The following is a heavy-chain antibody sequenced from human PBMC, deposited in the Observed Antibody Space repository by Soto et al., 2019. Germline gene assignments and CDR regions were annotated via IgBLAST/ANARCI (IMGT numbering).Heavy chain of an antibody. D-gene: IGHD3-9*01. Sequence: ASVKVSCKASGYTFTSYGSSGVRQAPGQGLEWMGWISAYTGNTNYAQKLQGRVTMTTDTSTSTAYMELRSLRSDDTAVYYCARESYDISTGYTQFDYRGQGTPVTVSS. J-gene: IGHJ4*02. CDR3: ARESYDISTGYTQFDY. CDR1: GYTFTSYG. V-gene: IGHV1-18*01. CDR2: ISAYTGNT.